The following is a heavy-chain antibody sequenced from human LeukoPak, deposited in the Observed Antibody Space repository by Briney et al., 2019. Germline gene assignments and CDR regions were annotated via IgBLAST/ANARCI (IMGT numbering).Heavy chain of an antibody. V-gene: IGHV4-59*10. Sequence: SETLSLTCAVYGGSFSDYYWSWIRQPAGKGLEWIGRFYTSGSTNYNPSLKSRVTISVDTSKNQFSLKLSSVTAADTAVYYCARSCSSTICYTGAYYYYTDVWGKGTTVTVSS. J-gene: IGHJ6*03. CDR3: ARSCSSTICYTGAYYYYTDV. D-gene: IGHD2-2*02. CDR1: GGSFSDYY. CDR2: FYTSGST.